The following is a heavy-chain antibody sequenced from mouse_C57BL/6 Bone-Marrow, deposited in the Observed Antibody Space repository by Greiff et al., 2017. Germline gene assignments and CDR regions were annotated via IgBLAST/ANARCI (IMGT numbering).Heavy chain of an antibody. Sequence: VQLKESGAELVRPGASVKLSCTASGFNFKDDYIHWVNQRPEQGLEWIGWIDPEIGDTEYASKFQGKATITSDTSSNTAYLQLSSLTSEDTAVYYCTSFDGNYFDFWGQGTPLTVAS. CDR2: IDPEIGDT. CDR1: GFNFKDDY. D-gene: IGHD2-3*01. V-gene: IGHV14-4*01. J-gene: IGHJ2*01. CDR3: TSFDGNYFDF.